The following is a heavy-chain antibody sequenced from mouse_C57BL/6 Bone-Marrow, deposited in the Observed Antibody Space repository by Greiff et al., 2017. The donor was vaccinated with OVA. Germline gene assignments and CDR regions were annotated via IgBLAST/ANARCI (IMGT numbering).Heavy chain of an antibody. Sequence: VMLVESGPGLVAPSQSLSITCTVSGFSLTSYAISWVRQPPGKGLEWLGVIWTGGGTNYNSALKSRLSISKDNSKSPVFLKMNSLQTDDTARYYCARNRGDLLPFAYWGQGTLVTVSA. CDR3: ARNRGDLLPFAY. D-gene: IGHD1-1*01. V-gene: IGHV2-9-1*01. J-gene: IGHJ3*01. CDR2: IWTGGGT. CDR1: GFSLTSYA.